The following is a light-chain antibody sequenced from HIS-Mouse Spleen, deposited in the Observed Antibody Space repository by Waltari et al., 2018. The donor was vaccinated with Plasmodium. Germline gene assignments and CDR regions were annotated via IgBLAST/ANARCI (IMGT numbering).Light chain of an antibody. V-gene: IGLV2-11*01. CDR3: CSYAGSYTWV. Sequence: QSAPTQPRPVSGSPGQSFTISCTGTSSSVGGYYYVSWYQQHPRKAPKLMINDVSNRPSGVPDRFSGSKSGNTASLTISGLQAEDEADYYCCSYAGSYTWVFGGGTKLTVL. CDR2: DVS. J-gene: IGLJ2*01. CDR1: SSSVGGYYY.